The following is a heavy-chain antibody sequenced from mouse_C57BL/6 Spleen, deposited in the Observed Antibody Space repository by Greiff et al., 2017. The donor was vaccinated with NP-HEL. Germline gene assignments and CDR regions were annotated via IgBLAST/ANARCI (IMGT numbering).Heavy chain of an antibody. CDR3: ARGPITTVVATDWYFDV. CDR1: GYSITSGYY. CDR2: ISYDGSN. Sequence: DVQLQESGPGLVKPSQSLSLTCSVTGYSITSGYYWNWIRQFPGNKLEWMGYISYDGSNNYNPSLKNRISITRDTSKNQFFLKLNSVTTEDTATYYCARGPITTVVATDWYFDVWGTGTTVTVSS. D-gene: IGHD1-1*01. V-gene: IGHV3-6*01. J-gene: IGHJ1*03.